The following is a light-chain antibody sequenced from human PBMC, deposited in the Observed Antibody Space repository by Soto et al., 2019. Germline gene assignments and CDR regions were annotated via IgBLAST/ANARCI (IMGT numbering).Light chain of an antibody. CDR1: QSVSNNY. Sequence: EIVLTQSPGNLSLSPGERATLSCRASQSVSNNYLAWYQQKPGQAPRLLIYGASNRATGIPDRFSGSGSGTDFTLTISRLEPEDFAVYYCQQYGGSGTFGQGTKVDIK. J-gene: IGKJ1*01. V-gene: IGKV3-20*01. CDR2: GAS. CDR3: QQYGGSGT.